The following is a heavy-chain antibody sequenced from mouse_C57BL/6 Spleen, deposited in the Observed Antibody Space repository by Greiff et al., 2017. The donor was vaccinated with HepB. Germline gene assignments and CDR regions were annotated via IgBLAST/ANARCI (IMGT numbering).Heavy chain of an antibody. V-gene: IGHV5-6*01. CDR3: ARPLYYDSAWFAY. CDR1: GFTFSSYG. D-gene: IGHD2-4*01. J-gene: IGHJ3*01. Sequence: EVQVVESGGDLVKPGGSLKLSCAASGFTFSSYGMSWVRQTPDKRLEWVATISSGGSYTYYPDSVKGRFTISRDNAKNTLYLQMSSLKSEDTAMYYCARPLYYDSAWFAYWGQGTLVTVSA. CDR2: ISSGGSYT.